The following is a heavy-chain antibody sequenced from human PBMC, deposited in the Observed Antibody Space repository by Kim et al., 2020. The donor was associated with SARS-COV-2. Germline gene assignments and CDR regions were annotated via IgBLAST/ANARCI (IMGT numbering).Heavy chain of an antibody. V-gene: IGHV3-48*03. CDR1: EFIFSNYE. CDR3: ARKSYFANQYYYYGMDV. D-gene: IGHD3-10*01. J-gene: IGHJ6*02. Sequence: GGSLRLSCAASEFIFSNYEMNWVRQAPGKGLEWVSYINDNGGTKHYADSEKGRFTVSRDNAKNSLYLQMNSLRAEDTAIYYCARKSYFANQYYYYGMDVWGQGTTVTVSS. CDR2: INDNGGTK.